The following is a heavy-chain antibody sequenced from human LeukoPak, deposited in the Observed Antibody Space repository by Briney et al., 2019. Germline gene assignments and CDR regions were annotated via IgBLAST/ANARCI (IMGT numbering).Heavy chain of an antibody. J-gene: IGHJ3*02. CDR2: INSDGSST. D-gene: IGHD1-1*01. Sequence: GGSLRLSCAASGFXFSSYWIHWVRQAPGKGLVWVSRINSDGSSTSYADSVKGRFTISRDNAKNTLYLQVNSLRAEDTAVYYCARGWNRGDAFDIWGQGTMVTVSS. CDR1: GFXFSSYW. V-gene: IGHV3-74*01. CDR3: ARGWNRGDAFDI.